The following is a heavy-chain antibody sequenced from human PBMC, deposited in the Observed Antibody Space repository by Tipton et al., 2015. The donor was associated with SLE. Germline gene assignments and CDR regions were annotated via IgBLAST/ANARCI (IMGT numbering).Heavy chain of an antibody. D-gene: IGHD1-1*01. Sequence: TLSLTCIVSGGSISTYYWSWIRQPPGKRLEWIGYIFYTGSTNYNPSLKSRVAMSVDMSKNQFSLKLTSVTAADTAVYYCASGNPVMPLWGQGTLVTVSS. CDR2: IFYTGST. CDR1: GGSISTYY. V-gene: IGHV4-59*01. CDR3: ASGNPVMPL. J-gene: IGHJ4*02.